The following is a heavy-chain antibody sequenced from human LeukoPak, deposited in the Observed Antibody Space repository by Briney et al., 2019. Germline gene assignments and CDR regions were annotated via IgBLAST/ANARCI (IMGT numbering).Heavy chain of an antibody. D-gene: IGHD3-10*01. V-gene: IGHV4-59*08. CDR2: IYYNGRT. CDR1: GGSISSYY. CDR3: ARHDYASGSYTDY. J-gene: IGHJ4*02. Sequence: SETLSLTCTVSGGSISSYYWGWMRQPPGKGLESIGYIYYNGRTNYNPSLKSRVTISVDTSKNQFSLKLSSVTAADTAVYYCARHDYASGSYTDYWGQGTLVTVSS.